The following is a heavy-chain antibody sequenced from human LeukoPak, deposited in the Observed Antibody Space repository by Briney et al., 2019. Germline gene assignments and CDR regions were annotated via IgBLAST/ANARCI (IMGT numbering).Heavy chain of an antibody. J-gene: IGHJ6*03. CDR3: ARDPLIGSGTNYYYYYMDV. D-gene: IGHD1-26*01. CDR1: GFTFSSYE. Sequence: GSLRLSCAASGFTFSSYEMNWVRQAPGKGLEWVSSISSRSTYMYYTDSVKGRFTISRDNAKNSLYLQMNSLRAEDTAVYYCARDPLIGSGTNYYYYYMDVWGKGTPVIVSS. V-gene: IGHV3-21*01. CDR2: ISSRSTYM.